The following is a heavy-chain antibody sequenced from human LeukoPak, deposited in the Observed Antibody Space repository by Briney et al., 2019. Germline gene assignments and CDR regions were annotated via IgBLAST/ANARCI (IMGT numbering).Heavy chain of an antibody. CDR2: IYYSGST. CDR3: SRYYYDSSGYYAPYYYYYMDV. J-gene: IGHJ6*03. V-gene: IGHV4-59*01. CDR1: GGSFSGYY. D-gene: IGHD3-22*01. Sequence: SETLSLTCAVSGGSFSGYYWGWIRQPPGKGLEWIGGIYYSGSTTSKTSLKSRVTISVDTSKNQFSLKLSSVTAADTAVYYCSRYYYDSSGYYAPYYYYYMDVWGKETTVTVSS.